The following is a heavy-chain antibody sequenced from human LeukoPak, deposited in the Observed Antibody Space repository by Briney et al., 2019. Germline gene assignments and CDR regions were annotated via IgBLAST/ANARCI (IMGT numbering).Heavy chain of an antibody. Sequence: ASVRVSCRASGYTFTSYDINWVPEATGQGLECMRWMNPNSGNTGYAQKFQGRVTITRNTSISTAYMELSSLRSEDTAVYYCARGARVWDAIFGVFTTGGYYYYYMDFWGKGTTVTVSS. CDR2: MNPNSGNT. V-gene: IGHV1-8*03. CDR1: GYTFTSYD. D-gene: IGHD3-3*01. CDR3: ARGARVWDAIFGVFTTGGYYYYYMDF. J-gene: IGHJ6*03.